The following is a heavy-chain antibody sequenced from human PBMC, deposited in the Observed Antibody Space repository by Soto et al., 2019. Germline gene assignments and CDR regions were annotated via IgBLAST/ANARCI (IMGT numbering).Heavy chain of an antibody. J-gene: IGHJ5*01. CDR2: IYYSGNT. D-gene: IGHD2-2*01. Sequence: PSETLSLTCTVSGGSISNGAYFWGWVRQPPGQGLEWVASIYYSGNTYYNPSLKSRVTISVDTSQNQFSLNLTSMTAADTAVYNCAKVHQQYIWFDFWGQGTLVTVSS. CDR3: AKVHQQYIWFDF. V-gene: IGHV4-39*01. CDR1: GGSISNGAYF.